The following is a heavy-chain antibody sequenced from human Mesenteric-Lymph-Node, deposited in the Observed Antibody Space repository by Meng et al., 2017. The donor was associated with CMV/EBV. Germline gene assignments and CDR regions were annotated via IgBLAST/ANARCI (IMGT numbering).Heavy chain of an antibody. J-gene: IGHJ4*02. Sequence: KVSCKGSGYRFTSYWIGWVRQMPGKGLEGMGIIYPGDSDTRYSPSFQGQVTISADKSISTAYLQWNSLAASDTATYFCARLGSSSSYFDYWGQGTLVTVSS. CDR2: IYPGDSDT. D-gene: IGHD2-2*01. CDR1: GYRFTSYW. CDR3: ARLGSSSSYFDY. V-gene: IGHV5-51*01.